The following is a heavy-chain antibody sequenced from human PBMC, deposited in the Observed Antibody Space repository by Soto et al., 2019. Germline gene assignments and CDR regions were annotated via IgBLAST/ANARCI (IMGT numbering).Heavy chain of an antibody. D-gene: IGHD3-16*01. CDR1: GFTFSNYP. CDR2: VSADGGTT. V-gene: IGHV3-64*02. CDR3: ARGLIPYGLDV. Sequence: EVHLVESGEGLVQPGGSLRLSCAASGFTFSNYPMHWVRQAPGKGLEYVSAVSADGGTTFYADSVRGRFTMSRDNLKNTLYLEMRSLRVEDMTVYYCARGLIPYGLDVWGQGTTDTVS. J-gene: IGHJ6*02.